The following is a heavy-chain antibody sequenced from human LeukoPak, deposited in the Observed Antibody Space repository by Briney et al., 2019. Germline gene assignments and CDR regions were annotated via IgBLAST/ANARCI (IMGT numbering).Heavy chain of an antibody. J-gene: IGHJ4*02. V-gene: IGHV3-23*01. CDR1: GFTFSSYE. CDR2: ISGSGGR. CDR3: AKEAFAVVPAAKSDY. D-gene: IGHD2-2*01. Sequence: PGGSLRLSCAASGFTFSSYEMNWVRQAPGKGLEWVSAISGSGGRYYADSVKGRFIISRDNSKNTVYLQMNSLRAEDTALYYCAKEAFAVVPAAKSDYWGQGTLVTVS.